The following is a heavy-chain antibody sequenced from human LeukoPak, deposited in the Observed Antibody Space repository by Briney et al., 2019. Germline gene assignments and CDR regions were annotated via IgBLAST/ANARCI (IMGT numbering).Heavy chain of an antibody. CDR2: INHSGST. D-gene: IGHD3-22*01. CDR3: ARVPRIVVDTTTTY. CDR1: GGSFSGYY. V-gene: IGHV4-34*01. J-gene: IGHJ4*02. Sequence: PSETLSLTCAVYGGSFSGYYWSWIRQPPGKGLEWIGEINHSGSTNYNPSLKSRVTISVDTSKNQFSLKLSSVTAADTAVYYCARVPRIVVDTTTTYWGQGTLVTVSS.